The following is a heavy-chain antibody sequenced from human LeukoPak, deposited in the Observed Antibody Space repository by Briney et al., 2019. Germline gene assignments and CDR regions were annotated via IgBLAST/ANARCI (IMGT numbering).Heavy chain of an antibody. D-gene: IGHD2-15*01. CDR3: ARDPPTYCSGGSCYSGVWAYGMDV. V-gene: IGHV4-59*01. J-gene: IGHJ6*02. CDR1: GGSISSYY. Sequence: SETLSLTCTVSGGSISSYYWSWIRQPPGKGLEWIGYIYYSGSTNYSPSLKSRVTISVDTSKNQFSLKLSSVTAADTAVYYCARDPPTYCSGGSCYSGVWAYGMDVWGQGTTVTVSS. CDR2: IYYSGST.